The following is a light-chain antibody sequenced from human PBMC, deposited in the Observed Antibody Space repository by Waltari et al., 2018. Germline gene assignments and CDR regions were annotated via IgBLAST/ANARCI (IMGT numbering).Light chain of an antibody. Sequence: DIVLTQSPGTLSLSPGERATLSCRASQSVGRYLAWYQQKPGQAPRLLIYGASSRATGIPDRFSGSGSGTDFSLTISRLEPEDFAVYYCQNHERLPAVFGQGTKVEIK. J-gene: IGKJ1*01. V-gene: IGKV3-20*01. CDR3: QNHERLPAV. CDR2: GAS. CDR1: QSVGRY.